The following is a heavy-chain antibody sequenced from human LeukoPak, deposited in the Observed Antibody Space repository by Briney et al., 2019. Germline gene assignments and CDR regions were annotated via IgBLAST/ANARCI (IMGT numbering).Heavy chain of an antibody. Sequence: SVKVSCKASGGTFSSYAISWVRQAPGQGLEWMGGIIPIFGTANYAQKFQGRVTITADKSTSTAYMELSSLRSEDTAVYYCARDSVRGVITYFDYRGQGTLVTVSS. CDR2: IIPIFGTA. CDR1: GGTFSSYA. D-gene: IGHD3-10*01. J-gene: IGHJ4*02. CDR3: ARDSVRGVITYFDY. V-gene: IGHV1-69*06.